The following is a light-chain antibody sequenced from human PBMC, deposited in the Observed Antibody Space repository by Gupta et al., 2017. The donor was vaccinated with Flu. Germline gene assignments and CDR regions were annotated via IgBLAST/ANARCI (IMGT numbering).Light chain of an antibody. J-gene: IGKJ1*01. Sequence: DFQMTQSPSTLSASVGDRVTITCRASQNIKNWLAWYQQKPGNVPKLLIYQASILEGGVPARFSGSGSGTDFTLTISSLQPDDFATYYCQQYYGPWTFGLGTKVEIK. V-gene: IGKV1-5*03. CDR2: QAS. CDR1: QNIKNW. CDR3: QQYYGPWT.